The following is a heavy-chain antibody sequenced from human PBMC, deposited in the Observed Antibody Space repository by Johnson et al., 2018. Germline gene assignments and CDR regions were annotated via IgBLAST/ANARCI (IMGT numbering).Heavy chain of an antibody. CDR3: AKDIVGANYYYYYYMDV. CDR1: GFTFSSYG. D-gene: IGHD1-26*01. CDR2: ISYDGSNK. J-gene: IGHJ6*03. Sequence: QVQLVESGGGVVQPGRSLRLSCAASGFTFSSYGVYWVRQAPGKGLEGVAVISYDGSNKYYADSGKGRFTISRDNSKNTLYLQMNSLRAEDTAVYYCAKDIVGANYYYYYYMDVWGKGTTVTVSS. V-gene: IGHV3-30*18.